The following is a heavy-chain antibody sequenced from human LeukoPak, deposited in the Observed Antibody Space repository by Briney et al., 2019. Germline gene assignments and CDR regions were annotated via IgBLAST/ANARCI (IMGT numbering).Heavy chain of an antibody. J-gene: IGHJ4*02. V-gene: IGHV3-21*01. CDR2: ISSSSSYI. Sequence: PGGSLRLSCAASGFTFSSYSMNWVRQAPGKGLEWVSSISSSSSYIYYADSVKGRFTISRDNAKNSLYLQMNSLRAEDTAVYYCARGPGEGGSSGYYYGKPEDPAEYYFDYWGQGTLVTVSS. CDR3: ARGPGEGGSSGYYYGKPEDPAEYYFDY. CDR1: GFTFSSYS. D-gene: IGHD3-22*01.